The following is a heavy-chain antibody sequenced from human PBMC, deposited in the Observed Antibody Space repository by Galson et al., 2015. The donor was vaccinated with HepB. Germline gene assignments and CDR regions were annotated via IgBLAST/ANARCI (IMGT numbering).Heavy chain of an antibody. CDR1: GFTFSSYA. CDR3: AKSPRWTGYPPLYYYYGMDV. V-gene: IGHV3-23*01. J-gene: IGHJ6*02. CDR2: ISGSGGST. Sequence: SLRLSCAASGFTFSSYAMSWVRQAPGKGLEWVSAISGSGGSTYYAESVKGRFTISRDNSKNTLYLQMNSLRAEDTAVYYCAKSPRWTGYPPLYYYYGMDVWGQGTTVTVSS. D-gene: IGHD3/OR15-3a*01.